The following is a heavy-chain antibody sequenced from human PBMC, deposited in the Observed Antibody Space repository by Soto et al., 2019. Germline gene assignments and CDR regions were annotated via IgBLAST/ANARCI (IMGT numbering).Heavy chain of an antibody. CDR3: ARDKQLGEFDP. CDR2: IYYSGST. Sequence: SETLSLTCTVSGGSISSSGHYWGWIRQPPGKELEWIGNIYYSGSTYYNPSLKSRVTISVDTSKNQFSLKVSSVTAADTAVYYCARDKQLGEFDPWGQGTLVTVSS. J-gene: IGHJ5*02. V-gene: IGHV4-39*07. CDR1: GGSISSSGHY. D-gene: IGHD6-6*01.